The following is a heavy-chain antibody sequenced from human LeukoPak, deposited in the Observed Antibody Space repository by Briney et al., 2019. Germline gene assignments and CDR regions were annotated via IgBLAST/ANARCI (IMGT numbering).Heavy chain of an antibody. CDR1: GYTFTGYY. Sequence: GASVKVSCKASGYTFTGYYMHWVRQAPGQGLEWMGWINPNSGGTNYAQKFQGWVTMTRDTSISTAYMELSRLRSDDTAVYYCARDSSMITFGGVIARRYGMDVWGQGTTVTVSS. CDR3: ARDSSMITFGGVIARRYGMDV. D-gene: IGHD3-16*02. CDR2: INPNSGGT. J-gene: IGHJ6*02. V-gene: IGHV1-2*04.